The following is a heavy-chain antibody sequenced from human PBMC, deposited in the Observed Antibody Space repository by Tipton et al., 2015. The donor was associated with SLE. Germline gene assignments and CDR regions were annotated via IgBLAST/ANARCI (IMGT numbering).Heavy chain of an antibody. Sequence: TLSLTCTVSGGSISSYYWSWIRQPAGKGLEWIGRIYTSGGTNYNPSLKSRVTMSVDTAKNQFSLKLSSVTAADPAVYYCARDRDDSSGSLFDPWGQGTLVTVSS. CDR1: GGSISSYY. CDR3: ARDRDDSSGSLFDP. D-gene: IGHD3-22*01. CDR2: IYTSGGT. J-gene: IGHJ5*02. V-gene: IGHV4-4*07.